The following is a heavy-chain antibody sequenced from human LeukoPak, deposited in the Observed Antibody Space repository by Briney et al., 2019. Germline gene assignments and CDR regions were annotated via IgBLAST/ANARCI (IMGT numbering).Heavy chain of an antibody. CDR1: GITFSGYS. Sequence: GGSLRLSCVVSGITFSGYSMIWVRQAPGKGLEWLSFMTTSGNTIFYAESVKERFTISRDNAKKSLYLQMNSLRDEATAVYYCARVGGATAVTMYFEYWGQGTLVTVSS. CDR2: MTTSGNTI. V-gene: IGHV3-48*02. CDR3: ARVGGATAVTMYFEY. D-gene: IGHD1-26*01. J-gene: IGHJ4*02.